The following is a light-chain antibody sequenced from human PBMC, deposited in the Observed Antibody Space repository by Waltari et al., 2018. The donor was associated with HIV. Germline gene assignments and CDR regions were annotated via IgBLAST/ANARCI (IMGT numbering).Light chain of an antibody. CDR3: EQYNNWPRT. J-gene: IGKJ2*01. V-gene: IGKV3-15*01. Sequence: EIAMTQSSVPLSVSSRESATLSCRASPSISYNLAWYQQKPGQAPRLLIYGASTRPTGIPARVSCSGSGTEFTLTSSSLQSEDFADYYCEQYNNWPRTFGQGTKLQIK. CDR1: PSISYN. CDR2: GAS.